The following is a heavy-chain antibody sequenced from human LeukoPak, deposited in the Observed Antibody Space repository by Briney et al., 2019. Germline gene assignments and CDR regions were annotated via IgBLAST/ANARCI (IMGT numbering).Heavy chain of an antibody. CDR2: ITSSSAYM. J-gene: IGHJ4*02. CDR3: ARAAALFHSASGSYTSHPYFDA. V-gene: IGHV3-21*01. D-gene: IGHD3-10*01. CDR1: GFTFSRYN. Sequence: GGSLRLSCAASGFTFSRYNMHWVRQAPGKGLECVSAITSSSAYMDYADSVRGRFTISRDNAKDSLFLQMDRLRADDTAVYYCARAAALFHSASGSYTSHPYFDAWGQGTPVTVSS.